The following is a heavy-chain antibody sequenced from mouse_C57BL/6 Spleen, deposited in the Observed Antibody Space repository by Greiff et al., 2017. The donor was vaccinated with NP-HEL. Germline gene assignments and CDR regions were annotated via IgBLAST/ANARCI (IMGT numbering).Heavy chain of an antibody. CDR3: ARFDYDGYYYAMDY. D-gene: IGHD2-4*01. CDR2: IDPNSGGT. Sequence: QQSCKASGYTFTSYWMHWVKQRPGRGLEWIGRIDPNSGGTKYNEKFKSKATLTVDKPSSTAYMQLSSLTSEDSAVYYCARFDYDGYYYAMDYWGQGTSVTVSS. J-gene: IGHJ4*01. CDR1: GYTFTSYW. V-gene: IGHV1-72*01.